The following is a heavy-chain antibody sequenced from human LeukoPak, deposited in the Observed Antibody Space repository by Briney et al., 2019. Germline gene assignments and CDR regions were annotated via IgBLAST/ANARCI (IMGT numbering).Heavy chain of an antibody. V-gene: IGHV3-48*02. CDR1: GFSFRTYS. CDR3: ARDLNGNYRLDS. Sequence: GGSLRLSCAASGFSFRTYSMNWVRQAPGKGLHWVSYISSSSGTIYYADSVKGRFTISRDNAKNSLYLQMNSLRDEDTAVYYCARDLNGNYRLDSWGQGTLVTVSS. CDR2: ISSSSGTI. D-gene: IGHD1-7*01. J-gene: IGHJ4*02.